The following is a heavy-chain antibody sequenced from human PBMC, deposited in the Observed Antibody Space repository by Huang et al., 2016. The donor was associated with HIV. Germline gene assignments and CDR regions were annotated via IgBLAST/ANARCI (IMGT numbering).Heavy chain of an antibody. CDR3: AKGGAGYHNGPEY. J-gene: IGHJ4*02. D-gene: IGHD2-8*01. V-gene: IGHV3-30*02. CDR2: IRVDGNKK. CDR1: GFTFSTFG. Sequence: QVRLVESGGGVVQPGGSLTLSCEASGFTFSTFGMHWVRQAPGKGLEWVAHIRVDGNKKLYEDSLKGRFTVFRDNSKNTVYLEMNSLKNEDTAMYFCAKGGAGYHNGPEYWGQGTQVIVS.